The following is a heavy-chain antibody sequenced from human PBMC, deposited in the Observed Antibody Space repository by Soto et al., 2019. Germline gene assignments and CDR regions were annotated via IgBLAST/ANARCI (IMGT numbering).Heavy chain of an antibody. CDR3: VRTTYFSDSSGYTRCFDF. J-gene: IGHJ4*02. CDR1: GFTFSSYA. CDR2: ISGSGGST. D-gene: IGHD3-22*01. V-gene: IGHV3-23*01. Sequence: GGSLRLSCAASGFTFSSYAMSWVRQAPGKGLEWVSAISGSGGSTYYADSVKGRFTISRDNSKNTLYLQMNSLRAEDTAVYYCVRTTYFSDSSGYTRCFDFWGQGTLVTVSS.